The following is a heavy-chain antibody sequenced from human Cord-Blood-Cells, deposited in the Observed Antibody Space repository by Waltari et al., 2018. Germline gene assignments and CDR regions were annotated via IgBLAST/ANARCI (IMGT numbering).Heavy chain of an antibody. Sequence: QVQLQESGPGLVKPSETLSLTCTVSGGSISSYYWSWSRQPPGKGLEWIGYIYYSGSTNYNPSLQSRVTMSVDTSKNQFSLKLSSVTAADTAVYYCARETGAAFDYWGQGTLVTVSS. CDR2: IYYSGST. D-gene: IGHD7-27*01. V-gene: IGHV4-59*01. J-gene: IGHJ4*02. CDR1: GGSISSYY. CDR3: ARETGAAFDY.